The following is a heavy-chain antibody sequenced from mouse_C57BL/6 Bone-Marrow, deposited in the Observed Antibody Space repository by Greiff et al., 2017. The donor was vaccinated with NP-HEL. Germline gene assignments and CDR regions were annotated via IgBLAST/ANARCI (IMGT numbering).Heavy chain of an antibody. CDR2: IWSGGST. Sequence: VQLVESGPGLVQPSQSLSITCTVSGFSLTSYGVHWVRQSPGKGLEWLGVIWSGGSTDYNAAFITRLSISKDNSKSQVFFKMNSLQADDTAIYYCARPSHSNGFAYWGQGTLVTVSA. V-gene: IGHV2-2*01. D-gene: IGHD2-5*01. J-gene: IGHJ3*01. CDR1: GFSLTSYG. CDR3: ARPSHSNGFAY.